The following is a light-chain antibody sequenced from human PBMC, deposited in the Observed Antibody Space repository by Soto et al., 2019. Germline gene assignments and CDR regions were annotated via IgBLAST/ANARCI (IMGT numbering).Light chain of an antibody. CDR2: TTS. CDR3: QQSFTTPYT. V-gene: IGKV1-39*01. CDR1: QTIAMY. Sequence: DIQMTQSPSSLSASVGDSVTITCLASQTIAMYVNWFQQKPGKAPKPLIYTTSSLQSGVPPRFSGSGSETDFTLTISRLQPEDSATYYCQQSFTTPYTFGQGTRLEIK. J-gene: IGKJ5*01.